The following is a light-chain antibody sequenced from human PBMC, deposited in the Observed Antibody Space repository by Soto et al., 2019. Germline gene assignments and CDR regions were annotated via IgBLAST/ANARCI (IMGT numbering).Light chain of an antibody. J-gene: IGKJ1*01. CDR2: KES. CDR3: QQYTSYSRT. CDR1: QSISSW. V-gene: IGKV1-5*03. Sequence: DIQITESPSTLSAAVGDSLTSTCQASQSISSWLAWYQQKPGKVPNLLIYKESTLESGVPPRLSGSGSGKQFTITIDSLQPDDFATYYCQQYTSYSRTFGQATKVDIK.